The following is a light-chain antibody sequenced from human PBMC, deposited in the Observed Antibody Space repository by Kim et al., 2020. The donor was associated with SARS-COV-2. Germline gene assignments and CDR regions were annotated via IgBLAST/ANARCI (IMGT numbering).Light chain of an antibody. CDR2: QDS. Sequence: SLSPGQTDIIICSGDKLGDKYACWYQQKPGQSPVLVIYQDSKRPSGIPERFSGSNSGNTATLTISGTQAMDEADYYCQAWDSSTDVFGGGTQLTVL. V-gene: IGLV3-1*01. CDR1: KLGDKY. J-gene: IGLJ3*02. CDR3: QAWDSSTDV.